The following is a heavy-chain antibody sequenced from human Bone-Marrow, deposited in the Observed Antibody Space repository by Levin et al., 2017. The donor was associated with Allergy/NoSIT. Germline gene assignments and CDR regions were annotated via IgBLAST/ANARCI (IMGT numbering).Heavy chain of an antibody. CDR3: ARHPLVVRSGELLSSWFDP. V-gene: IGHV5-51*01. CDR2: IYPGDSDT. J-gene: IGHJ5*02. Sequence: RGESLKISCKGSGYSFTSYWIGWVRQMPGKGLEWMGIIYPGDSDTRYSPSFQGQVTISADKSISTAYLQWSSLKASDTAMYYCARHPLVVRSGELLSSWFDPWGQGTLVTVSS. D-gene: IGHD3-10*01. CDR1: GYSFTSYW.